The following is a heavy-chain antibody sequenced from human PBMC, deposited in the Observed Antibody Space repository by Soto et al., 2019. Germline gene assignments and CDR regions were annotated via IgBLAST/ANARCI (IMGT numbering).Heavy chain of an antibody. V-gene: IGHV1-69*01. Sequence: QVQLVQSGAEVKKPGSSVKVSCKASGGTFSSYAISWVRQAPGQGLEWMGGIIPIFGTANYAQKFQGRVTITAEESTSTAYMELSSLRSEYTAVYYCSRGVDNRYDPPYYYYCKPFWGQGPTVTVSS. CDR1: GGTFSSYA. CDR3: SRGVDNRYDPPYYYYCKPF. J-gene: IGHJ6*02. D-gene: IGHD5-12*01. CDR2: IIPIFGTA.